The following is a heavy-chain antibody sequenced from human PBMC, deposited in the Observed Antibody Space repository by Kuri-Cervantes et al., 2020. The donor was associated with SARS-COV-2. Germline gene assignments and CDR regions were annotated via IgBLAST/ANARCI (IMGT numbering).Heavy chain of an antibody. J-gene: IGHJ3*02. V-gene: IGHV3-30-3*01. CDR3: ARGGDIVLMVYAIPLYGAFDI. CDR1: GFTFSSYA. CDR2: ISYDGSNK. Sequence: GGSLRLSCAASGFTFSSYAMHWVRQAPGKGLEWVAVISYDGSNKYYADSVKGRFTISRDNSKNTLYLQMNSLRAEDTAVYYCARGGDIVLMVYAIPLYGAFDIWGQGTMITDSS. D-gene: IGHD2-8*01.